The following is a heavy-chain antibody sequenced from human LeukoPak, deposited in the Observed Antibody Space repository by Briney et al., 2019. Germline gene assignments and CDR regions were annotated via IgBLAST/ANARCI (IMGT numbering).Heavy chain of an antibody. CDR1: GLTLSSYD. J-gene: IGHJ4*02. CDR3: ARSRYNLDY. D-gene: IGHD5-24*01. Sequence: GRCLRLSCAASGLTLSSYDMPWVRQAPGKGPGWVAIIRYDGSNENYADSVKGRLTISRDNSKKTLYLQMNSLRAEDTAVYYCARSRYNLDYWGQGTLVTVSS. V-gene: IGHV3-33*01. CDR2: IRYDGSNE.